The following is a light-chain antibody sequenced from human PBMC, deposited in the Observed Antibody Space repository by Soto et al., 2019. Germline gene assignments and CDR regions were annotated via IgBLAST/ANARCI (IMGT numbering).Light chain of an antibody. CDR2: GAS. CDR1: QRINSY. J-gene: IGKJ1*01. Sequence: IRMTQSPSSLSASTGDRVTITCRASQRINSYLAWYQQKPGKPPKLLIFGASTLQSGVPSRFSGSGSGTDFTLTISILQPEDFATYYCQQSYSTPVAFGQGTKVDIK. V-gene: IGKV1-8*01. CDR3: QQSYSTPVA.